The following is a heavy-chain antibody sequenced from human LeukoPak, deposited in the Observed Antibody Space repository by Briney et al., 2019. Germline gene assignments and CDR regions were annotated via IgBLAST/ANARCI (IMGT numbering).Heavy chain of an antibody. J-gene: IGHJ4*02. CDR2: ISWDGGRT. CDR3: ATDRGWRTSGYYLYYFEY. D-gene: IGHD3-3*01. Sequence: SGGSLRLSCAASGFNFDDYSMHWVRQAPGKGLEWVSLISWDGGRTYYADSVRGRFTISRDNTMNSLYLQMSSLRAEDTAVYYCATDRGWRTSGYYLYYFEYWGQGTLVTYSS. V-gene: IGHV3-43*01. CDR1: GFNFDDYS.